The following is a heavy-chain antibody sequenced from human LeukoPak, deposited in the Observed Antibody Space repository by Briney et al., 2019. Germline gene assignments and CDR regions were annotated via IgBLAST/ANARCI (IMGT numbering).Heavy chain of an antibody. D-gene: IGHD3-16*02. V-gene: IGHV3-30*04. CDR3: VIGDSLGELSSSFEY. CDR2: VSYDGSNK. CDR1: GFTFSNYA. Sequence: PGGSLRLSCAASGFTFSNYAMHWVRQAPDKGLEWVAVVSYDGSNKYYADSVKGRFTVSRDNSKNTLYLQMNSLRAEDTAVYYCVIGDSLGELSSSFEYWGQGTLVTVSS. J-gene: IGHJ4*02.